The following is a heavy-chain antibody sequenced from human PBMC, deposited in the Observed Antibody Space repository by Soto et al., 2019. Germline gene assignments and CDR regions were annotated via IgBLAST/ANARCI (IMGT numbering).Heavy chain of an antibody. CDR2: IYPSDSDT. J-gene: IGHJ4*02. Sequence: GESLKISCKGSGYNFAGYWIAWVRQMPGKGLELMGIIYPSDSDTSYRPSFQGQVTISADKSISSAYLQWSSLRASDTAMYYCARGGVSTRTFDYWGQGTPVT. D-gene: IGHD3-3*01. V-gene: IGHV5-51*01. CDR1: GYNFAGYW. CDR3: ARGGVSTRTFDY.